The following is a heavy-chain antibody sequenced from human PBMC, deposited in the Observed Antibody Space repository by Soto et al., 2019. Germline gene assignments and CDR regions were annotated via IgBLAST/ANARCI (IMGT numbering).Heavy chain of an antibody. CDR2: MIPIFGTA. CDR1: GGTFSSYA. J-gene: IGHJ1*01. V-gene: IGHV1-69*01. CDR3: ASGEECRDAPTCYYEYSQH. Sequence: QVQLVQSGAEVKKTGSSVKVSCKASGGTFSSYAISWVRQAPGQGLEWMGGMIPIFGTANYAQKFLGRVTITADEATSTAYIELSSLRSEDTAVYYCASGEECRDAPTCYYEYSQHWGQGTLVTVSS. D-gene: IGHD2-15*01.